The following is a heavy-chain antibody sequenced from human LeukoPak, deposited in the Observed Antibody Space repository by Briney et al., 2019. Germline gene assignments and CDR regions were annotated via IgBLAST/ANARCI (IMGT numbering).Heavy chain of an antibody. Sequence: ASVKVSCKASGYTFTGDYKHWVRQAPGQGLEWMGWINPDSGGTNYAQKFQGRVTMTRDTSISTVYMELSRLLSDDTAVYYCARPVGSYLYFFDYWGQGTLVTVSS. D-gene: IGHD3-10*01. J-gene: IGHJ4*02. V-gene: IGHV1-2*02. CDR3: ARPVGSYLYFFDY. CDR1: GYTFTGDY. CDR2: INPDSGGT.